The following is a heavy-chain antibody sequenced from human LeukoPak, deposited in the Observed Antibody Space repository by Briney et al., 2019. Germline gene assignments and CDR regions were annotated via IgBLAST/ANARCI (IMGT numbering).Heavy chain of an antibody. CDR3: ARSFDF. CDR2: INSDGSIT. Sequence: GGSLRLSCAASGCTFSRAWMHWVRQVPGKGLVWVSRINSDGSITTYADSVRGRFTISRDNAKNSLYLQMNSPRDEDTAVYYCARSFDFWGQGTLVTVSS. J-gene: IGHJ4*02. CDR1: GCTFSRAW. V-gene: IGHV3-74*01.